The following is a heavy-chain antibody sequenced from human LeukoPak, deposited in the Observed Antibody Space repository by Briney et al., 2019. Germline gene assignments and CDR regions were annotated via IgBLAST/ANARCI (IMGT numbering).Heavy chain of an antibody. CDR3: ARGGDPDYFDY. J-gene: IGHJ4*02. D-gene: IGHD3-10*01. Sequence: SETLSLTCAVYGGSFSGYYWSWIRQPPGKGLEWIGEINHSGSTNYNPSLKSRVTISVDTSKNQFSLKLSSVTAADTAVYYCARGGDPDYFDYWGQGTLVTVSS. CDR1: GGSFSGYY. CDR2: INHSGST. V-gene: IGHV4-34*01.